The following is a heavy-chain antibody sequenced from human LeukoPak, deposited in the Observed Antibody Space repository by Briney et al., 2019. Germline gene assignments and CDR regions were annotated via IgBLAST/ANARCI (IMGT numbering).Heavy chain of an antibody. Sequence: SETLSLTCTVSGGSISSYYWSWIRQPPGKGLEWIGYIYYSGSTNYNPSLKSRVTISVDTSRNQFSLKLSSVTAADTAVYYCAREADYVFHWGQGTLVTVSS. CDR2: IYYSGST. V-gene: IGHV4-59*01. J-gene: IGHJ4*02. CDR3: AREADYVFH. D-gene: IGHD3-16*01. CDR1: GGSISSYY.